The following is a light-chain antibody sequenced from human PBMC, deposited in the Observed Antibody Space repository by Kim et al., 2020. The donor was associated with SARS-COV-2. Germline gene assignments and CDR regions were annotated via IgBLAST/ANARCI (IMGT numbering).Light chain of an antibody. CDR2: LNSDGSH. Sequence: QPVLTQSPSASASLGASVKLTCTLSSGHSSNAIAWHQQQPERGPRYLMKLNSDGSHTKGDGIPDRFSGSSSGAERYLTISSLQSEDEADYYCQTWDTGIHVFGGGTQLTVL. CDR3: QTWDTGIHV. V-gene: IGLV4-69*01. CDR1: SGHSSNA. J-gene: IGLJ3*02.